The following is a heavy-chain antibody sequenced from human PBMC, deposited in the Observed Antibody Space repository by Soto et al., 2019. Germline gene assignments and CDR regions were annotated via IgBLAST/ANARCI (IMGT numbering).Heavy chain of an antibody. CDR2: IYYSGST. CDR1: GGSISSSSYY. D-gene: IGHD2-21*02. V-gene: IGHV4-39*01. CDR3: TVTAILYNWFDP. J-gene: IGHJ5*02. Sequence: QLQLQESGPGLVKPSETLSLTCTVSGGSISSSSYYWGWIRQPPGKGLEWIGSIYYSGSTYYNPSLKSRVTISVDTSKNQFSLKLSSVTAADTAVYYCTVTAILYNWFDPWGQGTLVTVSS.